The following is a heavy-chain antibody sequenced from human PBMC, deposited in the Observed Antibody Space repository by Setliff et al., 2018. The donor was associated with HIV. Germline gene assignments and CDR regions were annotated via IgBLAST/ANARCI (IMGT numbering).Heavy chain of an antibody. CDR1: GYSFTGYH. CDR2: INPDSGVT. Sequence: ASVKVSCKASGYSFTGYHIFWVRQAPGQGLESMGWINPDSGVTYYAQRFQGRVTMTRDTSITTAYMELTSLRSDDTAVYYCARGMVWGRFSTSSDYWGQGTLVTVSS. CDR3: ARGMVWGRFSTSSDY. V-gene: IGHV1-2*02. J-gene: IGHJ4*02. D-gene: IGHD6-6*01.